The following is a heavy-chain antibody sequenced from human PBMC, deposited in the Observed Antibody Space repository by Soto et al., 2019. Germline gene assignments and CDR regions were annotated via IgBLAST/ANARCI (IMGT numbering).Heavy chain of an antibody. CDR1: GFTFSDYY. CDR3: ARDVDADFRTDFDY. Sequence: GGSLRLSCAASGFTFSDYYMSWIRQAPGKGLEWVSYISSSSSYTNYAASARGRFTISRDNAENSVYLEMDSLRAEDTALYYCARDVDADFRTDFDYWGRGTLVTVSS. J-gene: IGHJ4*02. V-gene: IGHV3-11*05. CDR2: ISSSSSYT. D-gene: IGHD4-17*01.